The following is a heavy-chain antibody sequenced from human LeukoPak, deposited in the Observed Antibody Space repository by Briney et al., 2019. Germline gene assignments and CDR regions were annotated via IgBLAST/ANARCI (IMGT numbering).Heavy chain of an antibody. D-gene: IGHD3-9*01. CDR1: GGTFISCA. Sequence: SVKVSCKASGGTFISCAISWVRQAPGQGLEWMGGIIPIFGTANYAQKFQGRVTITADESTSTAYMELSSLRSEDTAVYYCARGRGAYDSWFDPWGQGTLVTVSS. CDR3: ARGRGAYDSWFDP. CDR2: IIPIFGTA. J-gene: IGHJ5*02. V-gene: IGHV1-69*13.